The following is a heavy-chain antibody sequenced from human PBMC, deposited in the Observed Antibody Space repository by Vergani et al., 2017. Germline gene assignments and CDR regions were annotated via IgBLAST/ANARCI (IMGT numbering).Heavy chain of an antibody. J-gene: IGHJ4*02. CDR2: IYNSGNG. Sequence: QIPLPESGPGLVKASETLSLTCTVSGDSIISRSYYWGRIRQPPGKGVEWIGSIYNSGNGDSSSSLKSRVTISADTSKNQFSLHLTSVTAADTAVYFCSIGSCLGGSCYKPLFDYWVQGILVTVSS. CDR3: SIGSCLGGSCYKPLFDY. D-gene: IGHD2-15*01. CDR1: GDSIISRSYY. V-gene: IGHV4-39*07.